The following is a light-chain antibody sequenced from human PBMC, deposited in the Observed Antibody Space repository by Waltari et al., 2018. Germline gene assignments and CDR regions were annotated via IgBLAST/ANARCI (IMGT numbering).Light chain of an antibody. V-gene: IGLV7-43*01. Sequence: QTVVTQEPSVAVSPGGTVTLTCASSTGAVTSDYHPNWFQRKPGQPPKALIYSTTNNHSWTPARFSGSLLGGKPALTLSDVQPEDEAEYYCLIYFGGDQPYVFGTGTKVTVL. CDR1: TGAVTSDYH. CDR2: STT. CDR3: LIYFGGDQPYV. J-gene: IGLJ1*01.